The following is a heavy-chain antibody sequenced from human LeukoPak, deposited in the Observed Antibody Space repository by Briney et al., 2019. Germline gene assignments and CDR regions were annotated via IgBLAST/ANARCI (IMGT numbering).Heavy chain of an antibody. D-gene: IGHD6-19*01. CDR1: GFTFDDYA. V-gene: IGHV3-9*01. Sequence: GRSLRLSCAASGFTFDDYAMHWVRQAPGKGLEWVSGISWNSGSIGYVDSVKGRFTISRDNAKNSLYLQMNSLRAEDTALYYCAKDPYSSGWHPFDYWGQGTLVTVSS. J-gene: IGHJ4*02. CDR3: AKDPYSSGWHPFDY. CDR2: ISWNSGSI.